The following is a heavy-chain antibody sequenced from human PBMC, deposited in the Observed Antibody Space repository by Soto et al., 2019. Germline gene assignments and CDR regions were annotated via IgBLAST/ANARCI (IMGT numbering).Heavy chain of an antibody. CDR3: ARDRSYGDDDGVGFDP. Sequence: QVQLQESGPGLVKPSQTLSLTCTVSGGSISRGGYYWSWIRQHPGKGLEWIGYISYSGSTYYNPSLKRRVTISVDTYKNQFALKLSSVAAADTAVYYCARDRSYGDDDGVGFDPWGQGTLVTVSS. J-gene: IGHJ5*02. D-gene: IGHD4-17*01. V-gene: IGHV4-31*03. CDR2: ISYSGST. CDR1: GGSISRGGYY.